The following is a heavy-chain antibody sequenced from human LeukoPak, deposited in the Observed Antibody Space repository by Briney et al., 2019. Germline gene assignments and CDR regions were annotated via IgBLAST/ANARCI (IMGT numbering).Heavy chain of an antibody. CDR3: SKSRGGRYSSNNWFDP. CDR2: IYTSGST. J-gene: IGHJ5*02. V-gene: IGHV4-61*02. Sequence: SETLSLTCTVSGGSISSGSYYWSWIRQPAGKGLEWIGRIYTSGSTNYNPSLKSRVTISVDTSKNQFSLKLSSVTAADTAVYYLSKSRGGRYSSNNWFDPWGQGTLVTVSS. D-gene: IGHD6-19*01. CDR1: GGSISSGSYY.